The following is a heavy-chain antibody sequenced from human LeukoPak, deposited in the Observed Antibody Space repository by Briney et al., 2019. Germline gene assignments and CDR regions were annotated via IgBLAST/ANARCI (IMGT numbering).Heavy chain of an antibody. CDR1: GGSISSGGYY. CDR3: ARREDSGWYRFDY. V-gene: IGHV4-61*02. Sequence: PSETLSLTCTVSGGSISSGGYYWSWIRQPAGKGLEWIGRIYTSGSTNYNPSLKSRVTISVDTSKNQFSLKLSSVTAADTAVYYCARREDSGWYRFDYWGQGTLVTVSS. J-gene: IGHJ4*02. CDR2: IYTSGST. D-gene: IGHD6-19*01.